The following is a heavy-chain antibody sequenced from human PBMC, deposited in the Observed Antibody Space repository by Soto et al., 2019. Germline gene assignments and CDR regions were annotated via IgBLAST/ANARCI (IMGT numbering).Heavy chain of an antibody. CDR1: GGSISSSSYY. D-gene: IGHD6-6*01. V-gene: IGHV4-39*01. J-gene: IGHJ4*02. CDR2: IYYSGST. Sequence: SETLSLTCTVSGGSISSSSYYWGWIRQPPGKGLEWIGSIYYSGSTYYNPSLKSRVTISVDTSKNQFSLKLSSVTAADTAVYYCARSRIAAWYYFDYQGQATLVTVSS. CDR3: ARSRIAAWYYFDY.